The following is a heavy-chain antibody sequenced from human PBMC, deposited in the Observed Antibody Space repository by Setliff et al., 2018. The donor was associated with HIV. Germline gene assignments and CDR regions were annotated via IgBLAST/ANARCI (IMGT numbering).Heavy chain of an antibody. Sequence: SETLSLTCAVYGASFSGYYWGWVRQSPGKGLEWIGNIYHSGSTYYNPSLKSRVTMSVDTSKNQFSLKLSSVTAADTAVYYCARLRNWNDVRYFDYWGQGTLVTVSS. CDR1: GASFSGYY. CDR3: ARLRNWNDVRYFDY. CDR2: IYHSGST. V-gene: IGHV4-34*01. J-gene: IGHJ4*02. D-gene: IGHD1-1*01.